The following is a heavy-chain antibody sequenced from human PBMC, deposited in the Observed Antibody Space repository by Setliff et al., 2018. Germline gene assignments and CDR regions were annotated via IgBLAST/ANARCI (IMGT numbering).Heavy chain of an antibody. J-gene: IGHJ6*03. CDR2: KYYSGST. CDR3: ARWRVRDSGYYPRLSYMDV. D-gene: IGHD3-22*01. CDR1: GSSFSSYS. V-gene: IGHV4-59*08. Sequence: KPSETLSLTCTVSGSSFSSYSWSWIRQPPGKGLEWIGYKYYSGSTNSNPSLKSRVTISVDTSKNQFSLKLSSVTAADTAVYYCARWRVRDSGYYPRLSYMDVWGKGTTVTVSS.